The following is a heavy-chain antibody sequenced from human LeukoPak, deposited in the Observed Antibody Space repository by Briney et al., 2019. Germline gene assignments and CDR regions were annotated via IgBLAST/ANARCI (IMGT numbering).Heavy chain of an antibody. V-gene: IGHV4-61*01. Sequence: PSETLSLTCTVSGGSVSSGSYYWTWMRQPPGKGLEWIGYIYYTGSTYYNPSLKSRVTISVDTSKNQFSLKLSSVTAADTAVYYCARGSRYDILTGYPDYFDYWGQGTLVTVSS. D-gene: IGHD3-9*01. CDR1: GGSVSSGSYY. CDR3: ARGSRYDILTGYPDYFDY. J-gene: IGHJ4*02. CDR2: IYYTGST.